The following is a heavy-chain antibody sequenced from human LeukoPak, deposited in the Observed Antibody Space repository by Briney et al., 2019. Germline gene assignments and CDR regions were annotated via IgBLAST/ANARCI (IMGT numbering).Heavy chain of an antibody. CDR1: RGAIGSFY. V-gene: IGHV4-59*01. CDR2: ISYSGIT. J-gene: IGHJ5*02. D-gene: IGHD2-2*03. Sequence: SETLSLTCTVSRGAIGSFYWSWVRQSPGKGLEWIGYISYSGITNYNPSLKSRVTISLDTSRKQFSLKLSSVTAADTAVYYCARVDNWFDPWGQGTLVTVSS. CDR3: ARVDNWFDP.